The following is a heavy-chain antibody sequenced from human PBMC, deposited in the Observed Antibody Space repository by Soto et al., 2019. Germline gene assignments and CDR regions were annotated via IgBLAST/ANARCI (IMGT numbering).Heavy chain of an antibody. J-gene: IGHJ6*02. Sequence: LEWVAVIWFDGTKKYYADSVNGRFTISRDNSKNTLYLQMNSLRAEDTAVYYCVSQIFWSGSTAHGMDVWGQGTAVTVSS. V-gene: IGHV3-33*01. D-gene: IGHD3-3*01. CDR3: VSQIFWSGSTAHGMDV. CDR2: IWFDGTKK.